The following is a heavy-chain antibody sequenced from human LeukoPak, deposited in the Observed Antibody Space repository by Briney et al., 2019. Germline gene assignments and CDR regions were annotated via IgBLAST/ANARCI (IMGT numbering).Heavy chain of an antibody. V-gene: IGHV4-34*01. CDR1: GGSFSGYY. CDR2: INHSGST. J-gene: IGHJ4*02. Sequence: SETLSLTCAVYGGSFSGYYWSWIRQPPGKGLEWIGEINHSGSTNYNPSLKSRVTISVDTSKNQFSLKLSSVTAADTAVYYCARGEWRPYGSGSYRYWGQGTLVTVSS. CDR3: ARGEWRPYGSGSYRY. D-gene: IGHD3-10*01.